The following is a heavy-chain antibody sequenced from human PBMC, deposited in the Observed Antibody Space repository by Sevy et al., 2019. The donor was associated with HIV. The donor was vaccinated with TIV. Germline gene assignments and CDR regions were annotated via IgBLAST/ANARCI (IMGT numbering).Heavy chain of an antibody. Sequence: GGSLRLSCAFSGFSFDSYGMTWVRQAPGKGLEWVSGISGSGTRTYYADSVKGRFSISRDNSKNRLYLQMNSLRSEDQARYYFGKGGGGHYDPDEIGYYFYYYNMDVWGKGTTVTVSS. CDR2: ISGSGTRT. V-gene: IGHV3-23*01. J-gene: IGHJ6*03. CDR3: GKGGGGHYDPDEIGYYFYYYNMDV. CDR1: GFSFDSYG. D-gene: IGHD3-22*01.